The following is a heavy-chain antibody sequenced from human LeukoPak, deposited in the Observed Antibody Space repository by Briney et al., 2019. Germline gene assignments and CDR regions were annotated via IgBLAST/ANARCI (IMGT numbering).Heavy chain of an antibody. CDR2: INAGNGNT. CDR3: ARVGYDILTGYGDAFDI. CDR1: GYTFTSYA. J-gene: IGHJ3*02. V-gene: IGHV1-3*01. D-gene: IGHD3-9*01. Sequence: ASVKVSCKASGYTFTSYAMHWVRQAPGQRLEWMGWINAGNGNTKYSQKFQGRVTITRDTSASTAYMELSSLRSEDTAVYYCARVGYDILTGYGDAFDIWGQGTMVTVSS.